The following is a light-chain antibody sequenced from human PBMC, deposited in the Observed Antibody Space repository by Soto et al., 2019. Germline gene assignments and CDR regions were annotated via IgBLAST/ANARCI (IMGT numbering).Light chain of an antibody. Sequence: QSALTQPASVSGSPGQSITISCTGTSSDVGRYKLVSWYQQHPGKAPKLMIYDVTNRPSGVSNRFSGSKSGNTASLTISGLQAEXXADYYCSSYTTSSTLIFGGGTKLTVL. CDR3: SSYTTSSTLI. CDR2: DVT. V-gene: IGLV2-14*03. CDR1: SSDVGRYKL. J-gene: IGLJ2*01.